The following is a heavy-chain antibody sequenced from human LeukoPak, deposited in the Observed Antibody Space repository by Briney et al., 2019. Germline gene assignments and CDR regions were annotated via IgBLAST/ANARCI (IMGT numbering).Heavy chain of an antibody. CDR2: IRYDGSNK. CDR3: ASILAGLDAFDI. D-gene: IGHD2-21*01. Sequence: PGGSLRLSCAASGFTFSSYGMHWVRQAPGKGLEWVAFIRYDGSNKYYADSVKGRFTISRDNSKNTLYLQMNSLRAEDTAVYYCASILAGLDAFDIWGQGTMVTVSS. V-gene: IGHV3-30*02. J-gene: IGHJ3*02. CDR1: GFTFSSYG.